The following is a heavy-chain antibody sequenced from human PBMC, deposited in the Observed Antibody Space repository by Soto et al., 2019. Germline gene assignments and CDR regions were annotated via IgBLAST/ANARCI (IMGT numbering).Heavy chain of an antibody. J-gene: IGHJ4*02. D-gene: IGHD2-2*01. CDR2: ISYSGST. Sequence: QVQLQESGPGLVKPSQTLSLTCTVSGGSISSGDYYWSWIRQPPGKGLEWIGYISYSGSTYYHPSLKSRVTISADTSKNQFSLTMRSVTAACTAVYYCARTSHGHTFSDFRAQGTLVTSSS. V-gene: IGHV4-30-4*01. CDR1: GGSISSGDYY. CDR3: ARTSHGHTFSDF.